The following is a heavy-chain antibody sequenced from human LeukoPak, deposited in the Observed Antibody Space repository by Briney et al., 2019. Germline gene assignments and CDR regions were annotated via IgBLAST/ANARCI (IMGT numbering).Heavy chain of an antibody. V-gene: IGHV3-7*05. CDR1: GFTFSSYL. J-gene: IGHJ4*02. Sequence: GGSLRLSCAASGFTFSSYLMPWVRQAPGKGLEWVANIKHDGSGKYYMDSVKGRFTISRDNAKNSLYLQMNSLRAEDTAVYYCARTQQVAGIEWPFDYWGGGT. D-gene: IGHD3-3*01. CDR3: ARTQQVAGIEWPFDY. CDR2: IKHDGSGK.